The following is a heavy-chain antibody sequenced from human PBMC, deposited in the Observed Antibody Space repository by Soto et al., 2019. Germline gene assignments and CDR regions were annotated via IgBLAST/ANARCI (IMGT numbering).Heavy chain of an antibody. CDR1: GYTFTSYD. D-gene: IGHD6-13*01. CDR2: MNPNSGNT. J-gene: IGHJ5*02. Sequence: VQLVQSGAEVKKPGASVKVSCKASGYTFTSYDITWVRQATGQGLEWMGWMNPNSGNTGYAQKFQGRVTMTRNTSISTAYMELSRLRSEDKAVYYCARGVWKQQHAYYGFGPWGQGTLVTVSS. CDR3: ARGVWKQQHAYYGFGP. V-gene: IGHV1-8*01.